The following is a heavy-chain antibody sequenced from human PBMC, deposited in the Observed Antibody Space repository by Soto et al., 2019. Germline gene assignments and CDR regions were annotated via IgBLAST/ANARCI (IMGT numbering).Heavy chain of an antibody. CDR1: GFTFSSYS. V-gene: IGHV3-21*01. J-gene: IGHJ3*02. Sequence: GGSLRLSCAASGFTFSSYSMNWVRQAPGKGLEWVSSISSSSSYIYYADSVKGRFTISRDNAKNSLYLQMNSLRAEDTAVYYCARGAVAAIASAFDIWGQGTMVTVSS. CDR3: ARGAVAAIASAFDI. CDR2: ISSSSSYI. D-gene: IGHD2-15*01.